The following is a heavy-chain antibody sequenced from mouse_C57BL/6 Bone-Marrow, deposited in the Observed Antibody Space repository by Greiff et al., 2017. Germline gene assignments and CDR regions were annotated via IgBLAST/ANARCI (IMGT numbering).Heavy chain of an antibody. CDR2: IDPSDSYT. V-gene: IGHV1-50*01. CDR3: ARDGVYWYFDV. CDR1: GYTFTSYW. J-gene: IGHJ1*03. Sequence: QVQLQQPGAELVKPGASVKLSCKASGYTFTSYWMQWVKQRPGQGLEWIGEIDPSDSYTNYNQKFKGKATLTVDTSSSTAYMQLSSLTSEDSAVYYCARDGVYWYFDVWGTGTTVTVSS.